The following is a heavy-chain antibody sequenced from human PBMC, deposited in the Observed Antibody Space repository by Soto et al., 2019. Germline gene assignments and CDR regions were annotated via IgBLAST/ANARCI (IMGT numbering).Heavy chain of an antibody. CDR1: GVSISSYY. V-gene: IGHV4-59*01. D-gene: IGHD7-27*01. J-gene: IGHJ6*02. CDR3: ARDGDGMDV. CDR2: IYYSGST. Sequence: SETLSLTCTVSGVSISSYYWSWIRQPPGKGLEWIGYIYYSGSTNYNPSLKSRVTISVDTSKNQFSLKLSSVTAADTAVYYCARDGDGMDVWGQGTTVTVSS.